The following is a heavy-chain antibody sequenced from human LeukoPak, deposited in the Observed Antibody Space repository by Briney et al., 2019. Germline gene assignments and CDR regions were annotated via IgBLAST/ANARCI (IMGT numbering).Heavy chain of an antibody. CDR2: ISGSGGST. V-gene: IGHV3-23*01. Sequence: GASLRLSCAASGFTFSSYAMSWVRQAPGKGLEWVSAISGSGGSTYYADSVKGRFTISRDNSKNTLYLQKNSLRAEDTAVYYFAKGNLKYSDILTGYSLFDYWGQGTLVTVSS. J-gene: IGHJ4*02. CDR3: AKGNLKYSDILTGYSLFDY. D-gene: IGHD3-9*01. CDR1: GFTFSSYA.